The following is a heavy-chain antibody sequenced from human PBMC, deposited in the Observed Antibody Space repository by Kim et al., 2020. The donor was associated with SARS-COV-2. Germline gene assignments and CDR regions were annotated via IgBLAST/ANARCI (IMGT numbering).Heavy chain of an antibody. D-gene: IGHD2-2*01. V-gene: IGHV1-69*13. J-gene: IGHJ6*02. CDR2: IIPIFGTA. Sequence: SVKVSCKASGGTFSSYAISWVRQAPGQGLEWMGGIIPIFGTANYAQKFQGRVTITANESTSTAYMELSSLRSEDTAVYYCARGYCSSTSCYYYGMDVWGQGTTVTVSS. CDR3: ARGYCSSTSCYYYGMDV. CDR1: GGTFSSYA.